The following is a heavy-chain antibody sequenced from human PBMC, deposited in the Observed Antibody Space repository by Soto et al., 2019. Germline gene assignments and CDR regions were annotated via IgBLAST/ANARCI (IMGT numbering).Heavy chain of an antibody. CDR2: IFHGGGT. V-gene: IGHV4-34*01. J-gene: IGHJ5*02. CDR3: ARGTGWFDP. Sequence: LSLTCAVSGESFSGYYWSWIRQPPGKGLEWIGQIFHGGGTNYSPSLKSRVTISVDTSKNQFSLKLSSVTAADTAVYYCARGTGWFDPWGQGTLVTVSS. CDR1: GESFSGYY.